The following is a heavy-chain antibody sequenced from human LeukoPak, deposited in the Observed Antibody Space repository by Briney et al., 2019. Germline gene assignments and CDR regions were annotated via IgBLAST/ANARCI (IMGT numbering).Heavy chain of an antibody. CDR1: GGSISSYY. CDR2: IYYSGST. D-gene: IGHD4-23*01. V-gene: IGHV4-59*01. CDR3: ARDPTPHYGGNGTYFDY. Sequence: SETLSLTCTVSGGSISSYYWSWIRQPPGKGLEWIGYIYYSGSTNYNPSLKSRVTISVDTSKNQFSLKLSSVTAADTAVYYCARDPTPHYGGNGTYFDYWGQGTLVTVSS. J-gene: IGHJ4*02.